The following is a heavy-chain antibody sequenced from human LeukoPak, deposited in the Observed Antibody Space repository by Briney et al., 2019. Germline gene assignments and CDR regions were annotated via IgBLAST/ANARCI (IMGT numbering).Heavy chain of an antibody. J-gene: IGHJ3*02. V-gene: IGHV4-59*01. D-gene: IGHD3-10*01. CDR1: GGSISSYY. CDR2: IYYSGST. Sequence: SETLSLTCTVSGGSISSYYWSWIRQPPGKGLEWIGYIYYSGSTNYNPSLKSRVTISVDTSKNQFSLKLSSVTAADTAVYYCARDYGDAFDIWGQGTMVTVSS. CDR3: ARDYGDAFDI.